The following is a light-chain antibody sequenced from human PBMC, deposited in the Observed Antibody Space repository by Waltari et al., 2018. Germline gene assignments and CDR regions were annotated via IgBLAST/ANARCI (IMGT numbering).Light chain of an antibody. CDR1: EDITHY. CDR3: QQRVTWLLT. Sequence: SCGASEDITHYLAWYQQKGGQPPRLLIFDASNRVTGTPARFSGSGSGTDFNLTISALEPEDFAVYYCQQRVTWLLTFGGGTKVEI. CDR2: DAS. J-gene: IGKJ4*01. V-gene: IGKV3D-11*01.